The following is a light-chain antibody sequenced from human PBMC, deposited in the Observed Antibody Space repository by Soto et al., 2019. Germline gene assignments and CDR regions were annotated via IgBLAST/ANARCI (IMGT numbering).Light chain of an antibody. CDR3: AAWDNSLSALV. V-gene: IGLV1-44*01. Sequence: QSVLTQPPSASGTPGQRVTISCSGSSSNIGSNPVNWYQQLPGTAPKLFIHTNNQRPSGVPDRFSGSKSGTSGSLAISGLQSEDEADYYCAAWDNSLSALVFGGGTKVTVL. CDR1: SSNIGSNP. CDR2: TNN. J-gene: IGLJ2*01.